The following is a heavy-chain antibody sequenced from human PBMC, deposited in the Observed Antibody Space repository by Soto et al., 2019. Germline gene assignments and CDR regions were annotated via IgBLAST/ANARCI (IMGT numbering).Heavy chain of an antibody. Sequence: QVQLVQSGAEVKKPGSSVKVSCKASGGTFSSYAISWVRQAPGQGLEWMGGIIPIFGTANYAQKFQGRVTITADESTSTAYMGLSSLRSEDTAVYYCARSYYYDSSGYYYEYYYYYGMDVWGQGTTVTVSS. CDR2: IIPIFGTA. D-gene: IGHD3-22*01. V-gene: IGHV1-69*01. J-gene: IGHJ6*02. CDR3: ARSYYYDSSGYYYEYYYYYGMDV. CDR1: GGTFSSYA.